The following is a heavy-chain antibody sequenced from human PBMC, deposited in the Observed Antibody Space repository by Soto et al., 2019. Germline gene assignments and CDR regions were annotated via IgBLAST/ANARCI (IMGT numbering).Heavy chain of an antibody. D-gene: IGHD4-17*01. CDR3: ARAGQTVSFFDF. V-gene: IGHV4-59*01. Sequence: WTWIRQSPGKGLEWIGNVYYNGATTYNPSLRSRVAISIDTSEKQFSLKLNSLTAADSATYFCARAGQTVSFFDFWAQGALV. CDR2: VYYNGAT. J-gene: IGHJ5*01.